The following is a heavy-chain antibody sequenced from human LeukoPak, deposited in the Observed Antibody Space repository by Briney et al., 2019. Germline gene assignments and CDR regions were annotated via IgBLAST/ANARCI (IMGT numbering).Heavy chain of an antibody. Sequence: GGSLRLSCAVSGFTVSNNYMSWVRQAPGKGLEWVSHIYSGGDTYHADSVKGRFTISRDHSKNTVYLQMNNLRVEDMAVYYCARDTGLWWGQGTLVTVSS. V-gene: IGHV3-53*01. D-gene: IGHD2-21*01. CDR1: GFTVSNNY. CDR2: IYSGGDT. J-gene: IGHJ4*02. CDR3: ARDTGLW.